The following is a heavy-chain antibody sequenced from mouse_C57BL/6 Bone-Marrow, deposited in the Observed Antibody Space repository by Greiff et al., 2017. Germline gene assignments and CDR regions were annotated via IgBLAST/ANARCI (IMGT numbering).Heavy chain of an antibody. Sequence: VQLQQSGPGLVQPSQSLSITCTVSGFSLTSYGVHWVRQSPGTGLEWLGVIWSGGSTDYKAAFISRLSISKDNSKSQVFFKMNGLQADDTAIYYCARNYYSNYDYFDYWGQGTTLTVSS. D-gene: IGHD2-5*01. J-gene: IGHJ2*01. CDR2: IWSGGST. V-gene: IGHV2-2*01. CDR1: GFSLTSYG. CDR3: ARNYYSNYDYFDY.